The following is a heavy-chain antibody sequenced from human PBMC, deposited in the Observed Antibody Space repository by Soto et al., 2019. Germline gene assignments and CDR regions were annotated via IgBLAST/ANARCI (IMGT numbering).Heavy chain of an antibody. CDR3: ERGQSISAWALFDY. Sequence: SETLSLTCTVSGGSVSRYYCHWIRQVPGKGLEWIAYVYYSGSTNYNPSLKSRATISLDTSKNQFSLKLTSVTAADTAVYYCERGQSISAWALFDYWGQGTLVTVSS. CDR2: VYYSGST. D-gene: IGHD6-19*01. J-gene: IGHJ4*02. CDR1: GGSVSRYY. V-gene: IGHV4-59*02.